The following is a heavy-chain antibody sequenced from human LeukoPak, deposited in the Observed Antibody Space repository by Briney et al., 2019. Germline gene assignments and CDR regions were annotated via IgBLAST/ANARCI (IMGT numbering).Heavy chain of an antibody. CDR2: IIPIFGTA. CDR3: AREMIVGATVYYYYGMDV. Sequence: SVKVSCKASGGTFSSYAISWVRRAPGQGLEWMGGIIPIFGTANYAQKFQGRVTITADESTSTAYMELSSLRSEDTAVYYCAREMIVGATVYYYYGMDVWGQGTTVTVSS. CDR1: GGTFSSYA. D-gene: IGHD1-26*01. J-gene: IGHJ6*02. V-gene: IGHV1-69*13.